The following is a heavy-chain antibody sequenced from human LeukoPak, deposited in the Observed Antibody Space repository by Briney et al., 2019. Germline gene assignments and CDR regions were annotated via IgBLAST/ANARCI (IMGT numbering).Heavy chain of an antibody. Sequence: GGSLRLSCAASGFTFSDYYMSWIRQAPGKGLEWVANIKQDGSEKYYVDSVKGRFTISRDNAKNSLYLQMNSLRAEDTAVYYCARDRGYCSGGSCPDAFDIWGQGTMVTVSS. CDR1: GFTFSDYY. CDR3: ARDRGYCSGGSCPDAFDI. J-gene: IGHJ3*02. V-gene: IGHV3-7*01. CDR2: IKQDGSEK. D-gene: IGHD2-15*01.